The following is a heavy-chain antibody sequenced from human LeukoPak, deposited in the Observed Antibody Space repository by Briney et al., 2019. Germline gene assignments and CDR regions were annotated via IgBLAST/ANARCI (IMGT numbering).Heavy chain of an antibody. CDR1: GFTFSSYA. Sequence: GGSLRLSCAASGFTFSSYAMHWVRQAPGKGLEWVTFIRYDGSNKYYADSVKGRFTISRDNSKNTLYLQMNSLRAEDTAVYYCAKGSKEVLFTRDHYMDVWGRGTTVTISS. D-gene: IGHD3-3*01. V-gene: IGHV3-30*02. J-gene: IGHJ6*03. CDR3: AKGSKEVLFTRDHYMDV. CDR2: IRYDGSNK.